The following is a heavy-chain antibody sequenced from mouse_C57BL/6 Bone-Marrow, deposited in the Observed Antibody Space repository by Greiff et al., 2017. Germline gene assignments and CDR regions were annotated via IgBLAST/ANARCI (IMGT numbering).Heavy chain of an antibody. CDR2: IYPRSGNT. Sequence: QVQLQQSGAELARPGASVKLSCKASGYTFTSYGISWVKQRTGQGLEWIGEIYPRSGNTSYNEKFKGKATLTADKSSSTAYMELRSLTSEDSAVYFCARRRRGGPLVDYGGQGTTLTVSS. CDR3: ARRRRGGPLVDY. J-gene: IGHJ2*01. CDR1: GYTFTSYG. V-gene: IGHV1-81*01.